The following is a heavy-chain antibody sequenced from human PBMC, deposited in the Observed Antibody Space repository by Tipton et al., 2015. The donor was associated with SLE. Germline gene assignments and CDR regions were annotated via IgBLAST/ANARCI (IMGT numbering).Heavy chain of an antibody. J-gene: IGHJ6*02. V-gene: IGHV3-66*02. Sequence: SLRLSCAASGFTVSSNYMSWVRQAPGKGLEWVSVFYSGGSTSYADSVKGRFTISRDNSKNTLYLQMNSLRAEDTAVYYCASMLTGYYGMDVWGQGTTVTVSS. D-gene: IGHD3-9*01. CDR2: FYSGGST. CDR3: ASMLTGYYGMDV. CDR1: GFTVSSNY.